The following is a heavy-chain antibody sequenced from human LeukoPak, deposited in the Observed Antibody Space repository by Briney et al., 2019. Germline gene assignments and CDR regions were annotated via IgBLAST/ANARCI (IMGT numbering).Heavy chain of an antibody. J-gene: IGHJ4*02. CDR3: ARVSNGVWFGELLYSYYFDY. D-gene: IGHD3-10*01. V-gene: IGHV4-39*07. Sequence: SETLSLTCTVSGGSISSSSYYWGWIRQPPGKGLEWIGSIYYSGSTNYNPSLKSRVTISVDTSKNQFSLKLSSVTAADTAVYYCARVSNGVWFGELLYSYYFDYWGQGTLVTVSS. CDR2: IYYSGST. CDR1: GGSISSSSYY.